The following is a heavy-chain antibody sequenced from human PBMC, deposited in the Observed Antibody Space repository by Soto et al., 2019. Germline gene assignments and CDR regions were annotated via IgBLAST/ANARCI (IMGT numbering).Heavy chain of an antibody. J-gene: IGHJ4*02. CDR2: IYYSGST. Sequence: SVTLSLTCTVSGGSISSGDYYWSWIRQPPGKGLEWIGYIYYSGSTYYNPSLKSRVTISVDTSKNQFSLKLSSVTAADTAVYYCARESLRRESYACSGGSCYLRAYYFDYWGQGTLVTVPS. CDR3: ARESLRRESYACSGGSCYLRAYYFDY. CDR1: GGSISSGDYY. D-gene: IGHD2-15*01. V-gene: IGHV4-30-4*01.